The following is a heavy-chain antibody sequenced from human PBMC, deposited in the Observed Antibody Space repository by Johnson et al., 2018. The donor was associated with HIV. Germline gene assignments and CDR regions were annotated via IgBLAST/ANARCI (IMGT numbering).Heavy chain of an antibody. J-gene: IGHJ3*02. D-gene: IGHD6-13*01. CDR2: VSWNGSRT. Sequence: VQLVESGGGVVRPGGSLRLSCAASGFTFDDYGMSWVRQAPGKGLEWVSGVSWNGSRTHYADSVKGRFIISRDNSRNTLYLQTNSLRAEDTAVYYCVRRRIAADDAFYIWGQGTMVTVSS. V-gene: IGHV3-35*01. CDR1: GFTFDDYG. CDR3: VRRRIAADDAFYI.